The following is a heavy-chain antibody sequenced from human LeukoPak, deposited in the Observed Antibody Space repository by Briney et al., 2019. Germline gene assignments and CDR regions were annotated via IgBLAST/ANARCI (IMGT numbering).Heavy chain of an antibody. CDR3: AKGYFGSGSPDYFDY. D-gene: IGHD3-10*01. J-gene: IGHJ4*02. Sequence: GGSLRLSCAASGFTFSSYGMHWVRQAPGKGLEWVAVISYDGSNKYYADSVKGRFTISRDNSKNTLYLQMNSLRPEDTAVYYCAKGYFGSGSPDYFDYWGQGTLVTVSS. CDR2: ISYDGSNK. CDR1: GFTFSSYG. V-gene: IGHV3-30*18.